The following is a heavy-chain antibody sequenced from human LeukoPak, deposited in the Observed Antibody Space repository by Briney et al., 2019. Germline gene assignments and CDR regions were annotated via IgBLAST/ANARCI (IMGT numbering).Heavy chain of an antibody. D-gene: IGHD6-19*01. CDR3: ARYAVAGTSDSDY. CDR2: IYYSGST. V-gene: IGHV4-30-4*08. CDR1: GGSISSYY. J-gene: IGHJ4*02. Sequence: PSETLSLTCTVSGGSISSYYWSWIRQPPGKGLEWIGYIYYSGSTYYNPSLKSRVTISVDTSKNQFSLKLSSVTAADTAVYYCARYAVAGTSDSDYWGQGTLVTVSS.